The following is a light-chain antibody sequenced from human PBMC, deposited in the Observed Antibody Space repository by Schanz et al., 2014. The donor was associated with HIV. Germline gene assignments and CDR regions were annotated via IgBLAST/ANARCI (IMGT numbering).Light chain of an antibody. CDR3: GTWDSSLGAAGV. J-gene: IGLJ1*01. Sequence: QSVLTQPPSVSAAPGQKVTISCSGSTSNIANNFVSWYQQLPGTAPKLLIYDNYKRPSEIPGRFSGSKSGTSATLDITALQTGDEADYYCGTWDSSLGAAGVFGTGTKLTVL. CDR2: DNY. V-gene: IGLV1-51*01. CDR1: TSNIANNF.